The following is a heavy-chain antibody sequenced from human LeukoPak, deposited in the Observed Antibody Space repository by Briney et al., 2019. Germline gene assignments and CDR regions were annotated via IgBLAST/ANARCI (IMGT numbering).Heavy chain of an antibody. D-gene: IGHD5-12*01. CDR2: INHSGST. J-gene: IGHJ4*02. CDR3: ARMGYSGYEDYFDY. V-gene: IGHV4-34*01. Sequence: SETLSLTCAVYGGSFSGYYWSWIRQPPGKGLEWIGEINHSGSTNYNPSLKSRVTISVDTSKNQFSLKLSSVTAADTAVYYCARMGYSGYEDYFDYWGQGTLVTVSS. CDR1: GGSFSGYY.